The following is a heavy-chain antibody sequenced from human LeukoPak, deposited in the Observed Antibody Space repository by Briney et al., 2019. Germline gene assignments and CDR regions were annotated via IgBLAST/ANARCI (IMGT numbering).Heavy chain of an antibody. CDR3: ARGLRGEILQTGY. CDR2: MSPNSGNT. D-gene: IGHD1-26*01. CDR1: GYSFTSYG. J-gene: IGHJ4*02. V-gene: IGHV1-8*02. Sequence: ASVKVSCKASGYSFTSYGISWVRQAPGQGLEWMGWMSPNSGNTGYAQKFQGRVTMTRDTSINTAYMELSSLRSEDTAVYYCARGLRGEILQTGYWGQGTLVTVSS.